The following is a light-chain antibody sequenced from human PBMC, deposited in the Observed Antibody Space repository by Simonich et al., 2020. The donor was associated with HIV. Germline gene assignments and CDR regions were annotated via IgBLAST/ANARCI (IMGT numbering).Light chain of an antibody. CDR3: CSYAGSYTWV. CDR1: ASDVCGYNY. Sequence: QSALTQPRSVSGSPGQSVTISYTGTASDVCGYNYVYWYQQHPGKAPKLMIYDVRKRPAGVPDRFAVSKSGNTASLTISGLQAEDEADYYCCSYAGSYTWVFGGGTKLTVL. J-gene: IGLJ3*02. CDR2: DVR. V-gene: IGLV2-11*01.